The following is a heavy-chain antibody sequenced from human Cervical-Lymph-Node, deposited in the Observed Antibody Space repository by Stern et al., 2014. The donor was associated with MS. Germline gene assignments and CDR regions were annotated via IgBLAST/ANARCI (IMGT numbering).Heavy chain of an antibody. CDR3: VRGSGWYTEYYFDY. Sequence: VQLEASRGDVVQPGRTLRLFCAASGFTFSNYAMFWVRQAPGKGPEWVAHISDEVSTTNYAASVKGRFTVSRDNSMHTLYLQMRSLRPEDTAVYSCVRGSGWYTEYYFDYWGQGALVTVSS. CDR1: GFTFSNYA. V-gene: IGHV3-30*04. D-gene: IGHD6-19*01. J-gene: IGHJ4*02. CDR2: ISDEVSTT.